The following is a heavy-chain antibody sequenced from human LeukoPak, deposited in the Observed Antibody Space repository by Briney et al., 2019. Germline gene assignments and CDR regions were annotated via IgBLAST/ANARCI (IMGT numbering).Heavy chain of an antibody. CDR2: INAGNGNT. V-gene: IGHV1-3*01. CDR1: GYTFTSYA. CDR3: ATYYYDSHDAFDI. J-gene: IGHJ3*02. Sequence: ASVKVSCKASGYTFTSYAMHWVRQAPGQRLEWMGWINAGNGNTEYSQKFQGRVTVTADESTSTAYMELSSLRSEDTAVYYCATYYYDSHDAFDIWGQGTMVTVSS. D-gene: IGHD3-22*01.